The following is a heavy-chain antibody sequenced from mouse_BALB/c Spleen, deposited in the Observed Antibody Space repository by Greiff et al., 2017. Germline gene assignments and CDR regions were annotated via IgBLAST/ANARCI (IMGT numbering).Heavy chain of an antibody. CDR2: ISNLAYSI. D-gene: IGHD3-1*01. V-gene: IGHV5-15*02. CDR1: GFTFSDYG. Sequence: EVMLVESGGGLVQPGGSRKLSCAASGFTFSDYGMAWVRQAPGKGPEWVAFISNLAYSIYYADTVTGRFTISRENAKNTLYLEMSSLRSEDTAMYYCAREKRGAFDYWGQGTTLTVSS. CDR3: AREKRGAFDY. J-gene: IGHJ2*01.